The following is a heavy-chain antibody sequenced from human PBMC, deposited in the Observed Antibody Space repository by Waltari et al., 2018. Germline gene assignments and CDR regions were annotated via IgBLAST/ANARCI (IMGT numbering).Heavy chain of an antibody. CDR3: ARTGSGSSRGFDY. V-gene: IGHV4-34*01. CDR2: INHSGST. J-gene: IGHJ4*02. Sequence: QVQLQQWGAGLLKPSETLSLTCAVYGGSFSGYYWSWIRQPPGKGLEWIGEINHSGSTNHNPSLTSRVTISVDTSKNQFSLKLSSVTAADTAVYYCARTGSGSSRGFDYWGQGTLVTVSS. D-gene: IGHD3-10*01. CDR1: GGSFSGYY.